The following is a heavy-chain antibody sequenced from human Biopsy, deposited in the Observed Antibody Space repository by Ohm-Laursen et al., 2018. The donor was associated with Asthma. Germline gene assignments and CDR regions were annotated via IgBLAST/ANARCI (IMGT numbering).Heavy chain of an antibody. V-gene: IGHV1-3*01. J-gene: IGHJ3*01. D-gene: IGHD3-9*01. CDR1: GYNFISYA. CDR3: ARTYYDFLTGQVKDVFGV. CDR2: INAGNGNT. Sequence: ASVKVSCKASGYNFISYAIHWVRQAPGRRLEWMGWINAGNGNTKYSQKFQGRVTITRDTSASTAYMELSSLRSEDTAVYYCARTYYDFLTGQVKDVFGVWGQGTMVTVSS.